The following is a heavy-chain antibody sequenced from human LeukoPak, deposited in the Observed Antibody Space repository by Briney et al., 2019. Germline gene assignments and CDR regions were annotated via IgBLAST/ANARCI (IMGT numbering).Heavy chain of an antibody. CDR2: IRSKANSYAT. CDR1: GFTFSGSA. V-gene: IGHV3-73*01. Sequence: GGSLRLSCAASGFTFSGSAMHWVRQASGEGRGWVGRIRSKANSYATAYAASVKGRFTISRDDSKNTAYLQMNSLKTEDTAVYYCTRQGYGDYDGYWGQGTLVTVSS. J-gene: IGHJ4*02. CDR3: TRQGYGDYDGY. D-gene: IGHD4-17*01.